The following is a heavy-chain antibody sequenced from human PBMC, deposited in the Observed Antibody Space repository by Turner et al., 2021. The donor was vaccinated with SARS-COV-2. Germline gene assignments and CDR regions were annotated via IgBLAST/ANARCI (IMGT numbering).Heavy chain of an antibody. V-gene: IGHV4-59*01. D-gene: IGHD3-10*01. CDR2: IYYRGST. CDR3: ARELTNNWFDP. J-gene: IGHJ5*02. CDR1: GASISSYY. Sequence: QVLLQASGPGLVKPSETLSPTCTVSGASISSYYWAWIRQPPGKRLVWIGYIYYRGSTNYNPSLKSRVTISVDTSKNQFSLKLTSVTAADTAVYFCARELTNNWFDPWGQGTLVTFSS.